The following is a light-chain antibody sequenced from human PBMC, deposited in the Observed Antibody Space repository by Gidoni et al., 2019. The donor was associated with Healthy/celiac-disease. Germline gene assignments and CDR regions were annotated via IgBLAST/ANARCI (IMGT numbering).Light chain of an antibody. CDR2: EVS. Sequence: QSALTQPPSPSGSPGQSVTISFTGPSSDVGGYNYVSWYQQHPGKAPKLIMYEVSKRPSGVHDRFSGSKSGNTASLTVCGLQAEDEADYYCRSYAGSNNYVFGTGTKVTVL. CDR1: SSDVGGYNY. J-gene: IGLJ1*01. CDR3: RSYAGSNNYV. V-gene: IGLV2-8*01.